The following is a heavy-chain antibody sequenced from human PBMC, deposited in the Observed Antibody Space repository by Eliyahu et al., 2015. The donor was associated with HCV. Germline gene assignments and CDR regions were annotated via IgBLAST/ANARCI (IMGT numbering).Heavy chain of an antibody. V-gene: IGHV3-30*04. CDR1: GXTXXSYA. J-gene: IGHJ6*02. CDR2: ISYDGSNK. D-gene: IGHD3-16*01. CDR3: ARGGDSAYYYYGMDV. Sequence: QVQLVESGGGVVQPGRSLRLSCAAXGXTXXSYAMHWVRQAPGKGLEXVAVISYDGSNKYYADSVKGRFTISRDNSKNTLYLQMNSLRAEDTAVYYCARGGDSAYYYYGMDVWGQGTTVTVSS.